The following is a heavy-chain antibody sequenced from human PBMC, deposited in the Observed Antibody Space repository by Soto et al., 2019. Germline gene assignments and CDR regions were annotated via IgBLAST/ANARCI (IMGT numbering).Heavy chain of an antibody. J-gene: IGHJ4*02. CDR1: GFTVSSNY. CDR3: AMSIAARSSPGY. CDR2: IYSGGST. V-gene: IGHV3-53*01. Sequence: HPGGSLRLSCAASGFTVSSNYMSWVRQAPGKGLEWVSVIYSGGSTYYADSVKGRFTISRDNSKNTLYLQMNSLRAEDTAVYYCAMSIAARSSPGYWGQGTLVTVS. D-gene: IGHD6-6*01.